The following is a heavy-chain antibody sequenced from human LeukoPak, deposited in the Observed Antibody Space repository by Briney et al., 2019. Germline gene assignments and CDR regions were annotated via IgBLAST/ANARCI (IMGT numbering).Heavy chain of an antibody. V-gene: IGHV4-61*02. Sequence: PSETLSLTCTVSGGSISSGSYYWSWIRQPAGKGLEWIGRIYTSGSTNYNPSLKSRVTISVDTPKNQFSLKLSSVTAADTAVYYCARGIAVAGTNWFDPWGQGTLVTVSS. CDR1: GGSISSGSYY. D-gene: IGHD6-19*01. CDR2: IYTSGST. CDR3: ARGIAVAGTNWFDP. J-gene: IGHJ5*02.